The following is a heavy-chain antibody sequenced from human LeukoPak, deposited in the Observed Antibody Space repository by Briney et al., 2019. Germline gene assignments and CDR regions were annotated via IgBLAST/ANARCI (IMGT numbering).Heavy chain of an antibody. V-gene: IGHV1-18*01. D-gene: IGHD3-22*01. CDR3: ARGPTYDSSGYYYVFFDY. Sequence: GESLQISCKGSGYSFTSYGISWVRQAPGQGLEWMGWISAYNGNTNYAQKLQGRVTMTTDTSTSTAYMELRSLRSDDTAVYYCARGPTYDSSGYYYVFFDYWGQGTLVTVSS. J-gene: IGHJ4*02. CDR1: GYSFTSYG. CDR2: ISAYNGNT.